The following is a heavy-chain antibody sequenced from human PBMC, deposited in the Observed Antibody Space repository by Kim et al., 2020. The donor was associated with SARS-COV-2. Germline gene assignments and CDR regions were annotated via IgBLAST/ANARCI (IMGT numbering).Heavy chain of an antibody. Sequence: NPSLKSRVTISVDTSKNQFSLKLSSVTAADTAVYYCARQFGSGYYYVVDYWGQGTLVTVSS. J-gene: IGHJ4*02. CDR3: ARQFGSGYYYVVDY. V-gene: IGHV4-39*01. D-gene: IGHD3-22*01.